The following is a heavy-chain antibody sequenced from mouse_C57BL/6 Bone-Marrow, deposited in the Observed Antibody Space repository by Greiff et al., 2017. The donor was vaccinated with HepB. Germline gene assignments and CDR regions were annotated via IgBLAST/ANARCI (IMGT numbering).Heavy chain of an antibody. CDR3: TGIYYGSPWFAY. V-gene: IGHV6-6*01. CDR2: IRNKANNHAT. J-gene: IGHJ3*01. D-gene: IGHD1-1*01. Sequence: EVQRVESGGGLVQLGGSMKLSCAASGFTFSDAWMDWVRQSPEKGLEWVAEIRNKANNHATYYAESVKGRFTISRDDSKSSVYLQMNSLRAEDTGIYYCTGIYYGSPWFAYWGQGTLVTVSA. CDR1: GFTFSDAW.